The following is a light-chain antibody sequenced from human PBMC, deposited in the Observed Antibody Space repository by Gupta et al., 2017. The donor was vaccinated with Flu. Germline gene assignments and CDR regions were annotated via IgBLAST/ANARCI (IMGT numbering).Light chain of an antibody. Sequence: PSFLSASVGDRVTITCRASQAITIYLAWYQQKPGKAPKLLIYDISTVQGGVPSRFSGSGSGTEFTLTISSLQPEDFATYYCQQVHTYPLTFGGGTXVDIK. CDR2: DIS. CDR1: QAITIY. V-gene: IGKV1-9*01. CDR3: QQVHTYPLT. J-gene: IGKJ4*01.